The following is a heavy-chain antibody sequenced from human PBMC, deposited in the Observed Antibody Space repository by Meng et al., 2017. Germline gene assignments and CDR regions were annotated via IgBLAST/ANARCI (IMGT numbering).Heavy chain of an antibody. V-gene: IGHV4-4*02. Sequence: GWGPGLGKPSGPPSLSSPVLCGPISRCNWGGWGRQPPGKGLEVIGEIYHSGGTNYNPSLQSRVTISVDKSKNQFSLKLSSVTAADTAVYYCARVVAATTLFLDYWGQGTLVTVSS. CDR2: IYHSGGT. D-gene: IGHD2-15*01. CDR1: CGPISRCNW. CDR3: ARVVAATTLFLDY. J-gene: IGHJ4*02.